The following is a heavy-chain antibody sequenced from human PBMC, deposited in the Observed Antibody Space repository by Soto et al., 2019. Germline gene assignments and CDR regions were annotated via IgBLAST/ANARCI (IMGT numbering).Heavy chain of an antibody. CDR2: INHSGST. D-gene: IGHD3-22*01. V-gene: IGHV4-34*01. CDR1: GGSFSGYY. Sequence: QVQLQQWGAGLLKPSETLSLTCAVYGGSFSGYYWSWIRQPPGKGLEWIGEINHSGSTNYNPSLKSRVTISVDTSKNQLSLKLSSVTAADTAVYYCARGAADYYDSSGYLFWGQGTLVTVSS. J-gene: IGHJ4*02. CDR3: ARGAADYYDSSGYLF.